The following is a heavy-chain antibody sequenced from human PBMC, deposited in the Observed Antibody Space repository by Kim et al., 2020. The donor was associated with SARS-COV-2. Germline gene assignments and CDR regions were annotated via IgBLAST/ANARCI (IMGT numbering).Heavy chain of an antibody. V-gene: IGHV3-23*01. CDR3: AKFSSDFGVVIKVDAFDI. D-gene: IGHD3-3*01. CDR2: ISGSGGST. Sequence: GGSLRLSCAASGFTFSSYAMSWVRQAPGTGLEWVSAISGSGGSTYYADSVKGRFTISRENSKTTLYLQMNSLRAEDTAVYYCAKFSSDFGVVIKVDAFDIWGQGTLVTVSS. J-gene: IGHJ3*02. CDR1: GFTFSSYA.